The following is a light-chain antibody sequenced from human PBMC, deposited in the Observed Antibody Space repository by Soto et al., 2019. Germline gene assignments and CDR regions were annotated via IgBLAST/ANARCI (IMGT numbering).Light chain of an antibody. Sequence: PGERATLSCRASQSVSNYLAWYQQKPGQAPRLLIYDASNRATGIPARFSGSGSGTDFILTISRLEPDDFAVYYCQQYGRSPRTFGQGTKVDIK. V-gene: IGKV3-20*01. J-gene: IGKJ1*01. CDR2: DAS. CDR1: QSVSNY. CDR3: QQYGRSPRT.